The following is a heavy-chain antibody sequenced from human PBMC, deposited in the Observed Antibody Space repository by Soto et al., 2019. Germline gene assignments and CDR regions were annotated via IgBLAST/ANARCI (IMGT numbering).Heavy chain of an antibody. CDR2: IRAYNGDA. V-gene: IGHV1-18*01. Sequence: ASVKVSCKTSGYTFTAYDIYCVRQAPEQGLEWMGWIRAYNGDANYAQRFQGRVSMTIDTSTTTAYMELRTLTPDDTAVYYCAKNGQPPYYYYGLDVWGQGTTVTVSS. CDR1: GYTFTAYD. CDR3: AKNGQPPYYYYGLDV. D-gene: IGHD2-8*01. J-gene: IGHJ6*02.